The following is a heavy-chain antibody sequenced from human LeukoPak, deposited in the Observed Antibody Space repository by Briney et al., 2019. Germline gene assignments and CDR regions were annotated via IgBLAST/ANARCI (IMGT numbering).Heavy chain of an antibody. Sequence: SETLSLTCAVYGGSFSGCYWSWIRQPPGKGLEWIGEINHSGSTNYNPSLKSRVTISVDTSKNQFSLKLSTVTAADTAVYYCARRRGELLWFGELLFPNGFDPWGQGTLVTVSS. D-gene: IGHD3-10*01. J-gene: IGHJ5*02. V-gene: IGHV4-34*01. CDR1: GGSFSGCY. CDR3: ARRRGELLWFGELLFPNGFDP. CDR2: INHSGST.